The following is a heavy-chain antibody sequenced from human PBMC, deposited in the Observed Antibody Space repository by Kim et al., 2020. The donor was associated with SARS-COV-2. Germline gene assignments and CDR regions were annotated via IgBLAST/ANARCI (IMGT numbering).Heavy chain of an antibody. Sequence: GGSLRLSCAASGFTFDDYAMHWVRQAPGKGLEWVSGISWNSGSIGYADSVKGRFTISRDNAKNSLYLQMNSLRAEDTALYYCAKDMVAAAGTYYYYYGMDVWGQGTTVTVSS. J-gene: IGHJ6*02. D-gene: IGHD6-13*01. CDR3: AKDMVAAAGTYYYYYGMDV. V-gene: IGHV3-9*01. CDR1: GFTFDDYA. CDR2: ISWNSGSI.